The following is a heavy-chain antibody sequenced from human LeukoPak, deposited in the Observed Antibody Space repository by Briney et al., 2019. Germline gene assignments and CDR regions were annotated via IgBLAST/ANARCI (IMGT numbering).Heavy chain of an antibody. CDR1: GYTFTGYY. V-gene: IGHV1-2*02. Sequence: ASVKVSCKASGYTFTGYYMHWVRQAPGQGLEWMGWINPNSGGTNYAQKFQGRVTMTRNTSISTAYMELSRLRSDDTAVYYCATLWFGEFNFDYWGQGTLVTVSS. CDR3: ATLWFGEFNFDY. J-gene: IGHJ4*02. CDR2: INPNSGGT. D-gene: IGHD3-10*01.